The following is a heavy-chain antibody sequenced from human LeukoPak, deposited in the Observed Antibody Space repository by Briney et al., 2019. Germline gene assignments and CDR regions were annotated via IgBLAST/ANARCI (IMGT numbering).Heavy chain of an antibody. Sequence: SETLSLTCTVSGGSISSYYWTWIRQPPGKGLEWIGYIYYSGSTNYNPSLKSRVTISVDTSKKQFSLKLSSVTAADTAVYYCARSSYYYGTDALDIWGQGTTVTVSS. CDR1: GGSISSYY. V-gene: IGHV4-59*01. CDR2: IYYSGST. D-gene: IGHD3-10*01. J-gene: IGHJ3*02. CDR3: ARSSYYYGTDALDI.